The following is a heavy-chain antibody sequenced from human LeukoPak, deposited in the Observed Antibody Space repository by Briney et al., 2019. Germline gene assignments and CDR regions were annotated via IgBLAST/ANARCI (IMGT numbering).Heavy chain of an antibody. CDR3: ARNYLRGNDAFDF. CDR1: GGSLSSSSYY. J-gene: IGHJ3*01. V-gene: IGHV4-39*01. CDR2: IYYSGST. D-gene: IGHD1-7*01. Sequence: PSETLSLTCTVSGGSLSSSSYYWGWIRQPPGEGLEWIGSIYYSGSTYYKPSLKSRVTITVDTSKNQFSLKLSSVTAADMAVYYCARNYLRGNDAFDFWGQGTMVTVSS.